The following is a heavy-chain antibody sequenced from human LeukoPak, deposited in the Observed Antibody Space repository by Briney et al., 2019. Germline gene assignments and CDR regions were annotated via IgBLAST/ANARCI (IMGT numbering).Heavy chain of an antibody. J-gene: IGHJ4*02. CDR1: GFTFSDYW. V-gene: IGHV3-21*01. Sequence: GGSLRLSCAASGFTFSDYWMTWVRQAPGKGLEWVSSISSSSSYIYYADSVKGRFTISRDNAKNSLYLQMNSLRAEDTAVYYCARDSYYGSGSYFSWGQGTLVTVSS. CDR2: ISSSSSYI. D-gene: IGHD3-10*01. CDR3: ARDSYYGSGSYFS.